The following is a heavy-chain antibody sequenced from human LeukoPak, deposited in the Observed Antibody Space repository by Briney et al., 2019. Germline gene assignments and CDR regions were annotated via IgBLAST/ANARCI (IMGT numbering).Heavy chain of an antibody. J-gene: IGHJ4*02. Sequence: ASVKVSCKASGYTFTSYGISWVRQAPGQGLEWMGWISAYNGNTNYAQKLQGRVTMTTDTSTSTAYMELRSLRSDDTAVYYCARDSDRYQLLCLGYWGQGTLVTVSS. V-gene: IGHV1-18*01. D-gene: IGHD2-2*01. CDR2: ISAYNGNT. CDR3: ARDSDRYQLLCLGY. CDR1: GYTFTSYG.